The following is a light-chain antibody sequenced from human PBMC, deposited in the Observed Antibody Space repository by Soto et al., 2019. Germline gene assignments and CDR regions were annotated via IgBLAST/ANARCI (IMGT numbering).Light chain of an antibody. CDR1: QSIRSY. Sequence: DIQMTQSPSSLSASVGDRVTITCRASQSIRSYLNWYHQKPGKTPQLLIYGASNLQSGAPSRFTGSGSGTPFTLTTSSLQPEDVATYYCQQSYTTPDTFGQGTKLEIK. CDR3: QQSYTTPDT. CDR2: GAS. V-gene: IGKV1-39*01. J-gene: IGKJ2*01.